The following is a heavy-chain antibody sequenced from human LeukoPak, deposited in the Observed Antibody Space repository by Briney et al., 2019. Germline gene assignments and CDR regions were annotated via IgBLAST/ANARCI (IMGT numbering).Heavy chain of an antibody. CDR1: GGTFSSYA. CDR2: IIPILGIA. CDR3: ASGASGRFDY. V-gene: IGHV1-69*04. D-gene: IGHD3-10*01. Sequence: ASVKVSCKASGGTFSSYAISWVRQAPGQGLEWMGRIIPILGIANYAQKFQGRVTITADKPTSTAYMELSSLRSEDTAVYYCASGASGRFDYWGQGTLVTVSS. J-gene: IGHJ4*02.